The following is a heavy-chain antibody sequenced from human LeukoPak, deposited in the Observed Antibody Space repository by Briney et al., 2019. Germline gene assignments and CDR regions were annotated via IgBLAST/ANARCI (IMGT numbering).Heavy chain of an antibody. Sequence: GGSLRLSCAASGFIFSKYDMHWVRQVTGKGLEWVSGIDRDGVAYYSGSVKGRFTSSRENAKNSLDLQMNTLRAGDTGVYYCARENLQYGDYAIDYWGQGILVIVSS. CDR2: IDRDGVA. CDR1: GFIFSKYD. J-gene: IGHJ4*02. CDR3: ARENLQYGDYAIDY. D-gene: IGHD4-17*01. V-gene: IGHV3-13*01.